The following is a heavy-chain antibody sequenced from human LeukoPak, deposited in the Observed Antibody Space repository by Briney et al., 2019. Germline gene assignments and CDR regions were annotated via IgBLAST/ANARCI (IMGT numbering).Heavy chain of an antibody. J-gene: IGHJ4*02. Sequence: GGSLRLSCAASGFTFSGYSMNWVRQAPGKGLDWVSAIHSSGNTYYADSVKGRVTISRDNDKNSLCLQMNSLRAEDTAVYYCARAVGATHFDYWGQGILVTVSS. CDR1: GFTFSGYS. D-gene: IGHD1-26*01. V-gene: IGHV3-21*01. CDR3: ARAVGATHFDY. CDR2: IHSSGNT.